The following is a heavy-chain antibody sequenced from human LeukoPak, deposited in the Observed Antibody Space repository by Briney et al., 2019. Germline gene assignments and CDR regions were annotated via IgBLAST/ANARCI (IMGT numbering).Heavy chain of an antibody. V-gene: IGHV1-8*01. D-gene: IGHD3-10*01. CDR3: ARRYGSGSYQTFDP. J-gene: IGHJ5*02. CDR1: GYTFTSYD. CDR2: MNPNSGNT. Sequence: ASVTVSCTSSGYTFTSYDINWVRQATGQGLEWMGWMNPNSGNTGYAQKFQGRVTMTRNTSIGTAYMELSSLRSEDTAVYYCARRYGSGSYQTFDPWGQGTLVTVSS.